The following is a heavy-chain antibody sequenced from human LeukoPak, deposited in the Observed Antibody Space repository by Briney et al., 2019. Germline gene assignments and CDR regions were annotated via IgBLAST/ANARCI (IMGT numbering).Heavy chain of an antibody. J-gene: IGHJ4*02. CDR3: ARDIWDNNGYCTDY. D-gene: IGHD3-22*01. CDR1: GFTFSTYG. Sequence: GRSVRLSCAASGFTFSTYGLHWVRQAPGEGLEWATFISNDGITRYYAESVKGRFTISRDNSKSTLYLQMNNLRAEDTAVYYCARDIWDNNGYCTDYWGQGTLVTVSS. CDR2: ISNDGITR. V-gene: IGHV3-33*01.